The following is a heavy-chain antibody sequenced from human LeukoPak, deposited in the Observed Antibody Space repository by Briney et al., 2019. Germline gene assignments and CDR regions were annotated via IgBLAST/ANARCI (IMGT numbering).Heavy chain of an antibody. CDR3: ARGGTWLRFSYYYMDV. D-gene: IGHD5-12*01. V-gene: IGHV4-59*01. CDR2: IYYSGST. J-gene: IGHJ6*03. Sequence: PSETLSLTCTVSGGSISSYYWSWIRQPPGKGLEWIGYIYYSGSTNYNPSLKSRVTISVDTSKNQFSLKLGSVTAADTAVYYCARGGTWLRFSYYYMDVWGKGTTVTISS. CDR1: GGSISSYY.